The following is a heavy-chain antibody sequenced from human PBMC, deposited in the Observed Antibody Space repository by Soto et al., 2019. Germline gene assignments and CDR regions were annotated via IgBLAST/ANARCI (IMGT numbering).Heavy chain of an antibody. V-gene: IGHV3-23*01. CDR1: GFTFSSYA. CDR2: ITGSGAGS. Sequence: GGSLRLSCAASGFTFSSYAMNWVRQAPGKGLEWVSGITGSGAGSYYSDSVKGRFTISRDNARNALYLQMNNLRVEDAAVYYCTRVSTSSSYQVWSYWGQGTLVTVSS. CDR3: TRVSTSSSYQVWSY. J-gene: IGHJ4*02. D-gene: IGHD2-2*01.